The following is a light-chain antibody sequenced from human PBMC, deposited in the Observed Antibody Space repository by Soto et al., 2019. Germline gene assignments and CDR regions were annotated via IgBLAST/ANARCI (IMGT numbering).Light chain of an antibody. CDR3: ATWYDSLNGPV. CDR1: SSNIGSNT. Sequence: QSVLTQPPSASGTPGQRVTISCSGGSSNIGSNTVSWYQQLPGTAPKLVMYVNNQRSSGVPDRFSGSKSGTSASLAISGLQSEDEADYYCATWYDSLNGPVFGGGTKLTVL. CDR2: VNN. V-gene: IGLV1-44*01. J-gene: IGLJ2*01.